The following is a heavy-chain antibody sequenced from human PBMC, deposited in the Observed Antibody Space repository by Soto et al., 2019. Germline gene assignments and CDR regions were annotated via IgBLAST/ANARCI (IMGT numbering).Heavy chain of an antibody. Sequence: SETLSLTCTVSGGSISSGGYYWSWIRQHPGKGLEWIGYIYYSGSTYYNPSLKSRVTISVDTSKNQFSLKLSSVTAADTAVYYCARVGFLEWLLSTHYYYYMDVWGKGTTVTVSS. V-gene: IGHV4-31*03. J-gene: IGHJ6*03. D-gene: IGHD3-3*02. CDR3: ARVGFLEWLLSTHYYYYMDV. CDR1: GGSISSGGYY. CDR2: IYYSGST.